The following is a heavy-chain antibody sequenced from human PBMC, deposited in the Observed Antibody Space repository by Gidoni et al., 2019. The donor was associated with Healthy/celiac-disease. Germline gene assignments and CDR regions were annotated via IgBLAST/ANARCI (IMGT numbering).Heavy chain of an antibody. CDR3: AKDITTHFTGPDY. D-gene: IGHD1-20*01. Sequence: EVQLVESGGVLVQPGRSLRLSCAASGFTFDDYAMHWVRQAPGKGLEWVSGISWNSGIIDYADSVKGRFTISRDNAKNSLYLQMNSLRAEDTALYYCAKDITTHFTGPDYWGQGTLVTVSS. V-gene: IGHV3-9*01. J-gene: IGHJ4*02. CDR2: ISWNSGII. CDR1: GFTFDDYA.